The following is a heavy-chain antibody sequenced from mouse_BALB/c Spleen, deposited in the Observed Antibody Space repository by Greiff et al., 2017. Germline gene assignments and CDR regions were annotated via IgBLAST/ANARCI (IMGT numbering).Heavy chain of an antibody. CDR2: IYPGSGST. V-gene: IGHV1-77*01. D-gene: IGHD2-1*01. Sequence: QVQLQQSGPELVKPGASVKMSCKASGYTFTDYVISWVKQRTGQGLEWIGEIYPGSGSTYYNEKFKGKATLTADKSSNTAYMQLSSLTSEDSAVYFCARGGGNPPFDVWGAGTTVTVSS. CDR3: ARGGGNPPFDV. CDR1: GYTFTDYV. J-gene: IGHJ1*01.